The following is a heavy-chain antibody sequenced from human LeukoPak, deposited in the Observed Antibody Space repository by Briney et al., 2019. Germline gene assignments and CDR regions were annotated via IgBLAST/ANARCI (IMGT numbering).Heavy chain of an antibody. D-gene: IGHD5-18*01. V-gene: IGHV3-7*03. J-gene: IGHJ3*02. Sequence: GGPLGLSCAASGLTFSSYWISWVRQAPGRGLEGVANIKQDGSEKYYVDSVKGRFTISRDNAKNSLYLQMNSLRAEDTAVYYCARDLYSYGYDAFDIWGQGTMVTVSS. CDR3: ARDLYSYGYDAFDI. CDR1: GLTFSSYW. CDR2: IKQDGSEK.